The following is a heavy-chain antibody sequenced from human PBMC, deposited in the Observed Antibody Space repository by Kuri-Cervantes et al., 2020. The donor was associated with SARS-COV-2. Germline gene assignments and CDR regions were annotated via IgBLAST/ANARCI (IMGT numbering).Heavy chain of an antibody. CDR2: ISSSGSTI. Sequence: GESLKISCAASGFTFSSYSMNWVRQAPGKGLEWVSYISSSGSTIYYADSVKGRFTISRDNAKNSLYLQMNSLRAEDTAVYYCASSIAGGAFDIWGQGTMVTVSS. CDR3: ASSIAGGAFDI. CDR1: GFTFSSYS. J-gene: IGHJ3*02. D-gene: IGHD2-15*01. V-gene: IGHV3-48*04.